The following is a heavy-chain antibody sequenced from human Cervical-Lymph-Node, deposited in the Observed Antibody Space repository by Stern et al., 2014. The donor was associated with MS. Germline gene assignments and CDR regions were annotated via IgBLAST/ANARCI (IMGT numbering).Heavy chain of an antibody. D-gene: IGHD1-26*01. CDR3: ARISLGSGIDY. V-gene: IGHV1-2*02. CDR2: ISPNSGAT. J-gene: IGHJ4*02. CDR1: ENTFTGYY. Sequence: VQLEESGAEVKKPGASVKVTCKTSENTFTGYYIHWVRQAPGQGLEWMGWISPNSGATNYAQRFQDRVSLTSDTSNSLAYMELDRLTSGDTAVYYCARISLGSGIDYWGQGSLVTVSS.